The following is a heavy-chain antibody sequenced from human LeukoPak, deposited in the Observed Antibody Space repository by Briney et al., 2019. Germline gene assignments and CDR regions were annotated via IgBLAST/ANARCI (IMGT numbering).Heavy chain of an antibody. Sequence: ASVKVSCKASGYTFTNYDISWVRQAPGQGLEWMGRINPNSGGTNYAQKFQGRVTMTRDTSISTAYMELSRLRSDDTAVYYCARGDAFDIWGQGTMVTVSS. CDR1: GYTFTNYD. J-gene: IGHJ3*02. V-gene: IGHV1-2*06. CDR3: ARGDAFDI. CDR2: INPNSGGT.